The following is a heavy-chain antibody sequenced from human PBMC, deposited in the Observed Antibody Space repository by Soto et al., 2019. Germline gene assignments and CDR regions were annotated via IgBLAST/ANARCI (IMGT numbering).Heavy chain of an antibody. D-gene: IGHD6-19*01. J-gene: IGHJ5*02. V-gene: IGHV4-59*01. CDR1: GGSISSYC. CDR3: ARIQQWLEDNWFDP. Sequence: SETLSLTCTVSGGSISSYCWSWIRQPPGKGLEWIGYIYYSGSTNYNPSLKSRVTISVDTSKNQFSLKLSSVTAADTAVYYCARIQQWLEDNWFDPWGKGTLVNVS. CDR2: IYYSGST.